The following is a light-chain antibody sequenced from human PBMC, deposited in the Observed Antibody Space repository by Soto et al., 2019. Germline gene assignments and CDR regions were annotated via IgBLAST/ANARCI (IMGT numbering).Light chain of an antibody. CDR2: EGS. CDR3: CSYAGSLYV. Sequence: QLVLTQPASVSGSPGQSITISCTGTSSDVGRYNLVSWYQQHPGKAPKLMIYEGSKRPSGVSNRFSGSKSGNTASLTISGLQAEDEADYYCCSYAGSLYVFGTGTKLTVL. V-gene: IGLV2-23*01. CDR1: SSDVGRYNL. J-gene: IGLJ1*01.